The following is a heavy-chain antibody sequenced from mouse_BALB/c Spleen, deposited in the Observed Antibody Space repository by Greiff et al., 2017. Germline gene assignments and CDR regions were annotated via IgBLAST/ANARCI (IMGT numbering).Heavy chain of an antibody. CDR1: GYSFTDYI. CDR3: ARGRDPYYFDY. CDR2: INPYYGST. V-gene: IGHV1-39*01. J-gene: IGHJ2*01. D-gene: IGHD3-3*01. Sequence: EVQLQQTGPELVKPGASVKISCKASGYSFTDYIMLWVKQSHGKSLEWIGNINPYYGSTSYNLKFKGKATLTVDKSSSTAYMQLNSLTSEDSAVYYCARGRDPYYFDYWGQGTTLTVSS.